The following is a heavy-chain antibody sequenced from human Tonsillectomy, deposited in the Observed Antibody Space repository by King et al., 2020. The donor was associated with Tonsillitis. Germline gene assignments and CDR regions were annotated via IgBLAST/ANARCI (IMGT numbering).Heavy chain of an antibody. CDR3: AREAAAAERAFDI. J-gene: IGHJ3*02. CDR1: GGSISSYY. CDR2: IYTSGNT. Sequence: QLQESGPGLVKPSETLSLTCNVSGGSISSYYWSWIRQPAGKGLEWIVRIYTSGNTNYNPSLKSRRTMSVDTSKNQFSLKLSSVTAADTAMYFCAREAAAAERAFDIWGQGTKVTVSS. D-gene: IGHD6-13*01. V-gene: IGHV4-4*07.